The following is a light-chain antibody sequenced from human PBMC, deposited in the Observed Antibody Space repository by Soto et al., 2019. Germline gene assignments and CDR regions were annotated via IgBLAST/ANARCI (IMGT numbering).Light chain of an antibody. Sequence: IQMTQSPSTLSGSVGYRVTITCRASHTMSSWLAWYQQKPGKAPKLLIYKASTLKSGVPSRFSGSGSGTEFTLTISSLQPDDFATYYCQHYNSYSEAFGQGTKV. J-gene: IGKJ1*01. CDR2: KAS. CDR1: HTMSSW. V-gene: IGKV1-5*03. CDR3: QHYNSYSEA.